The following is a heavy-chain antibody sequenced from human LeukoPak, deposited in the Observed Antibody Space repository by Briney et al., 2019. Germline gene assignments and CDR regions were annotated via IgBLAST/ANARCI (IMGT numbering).Heavy chain of an antibody. J-gene: IGHJ3*02. D-gene: IGHD3-22*01. Sequence: SETLSLTCTVSGGSISSDYWSWIRQPPGKGLEWIGDIYYSGSTNYNPSLKSRVTISVDTSKNQFSLKLSSVTAADTAVYYCARVAYYYDSSGYFGAFDIWGQGTMVTVSS. CDR2: IYYSGST. CDR3: ARVAYYYDSSGYFGAFDI. V-gene: IGHV4-59*01. CDR1: GGSISSDY.